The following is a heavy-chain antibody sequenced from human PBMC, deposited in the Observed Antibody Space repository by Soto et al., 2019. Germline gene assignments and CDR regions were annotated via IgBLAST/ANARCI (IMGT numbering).Heavy chain of an antibody. Sequence: GESLKISCAASGFTFSSYAMHWVRQAPGKGLEWVAVISYDGSNKYYADSVKGRFTISRDNSKNTLYLQMNSLRAEDTAVYYCARDPSVTSAFFDYWGQGTLVTVSS. J-gene: IGHJ4*02. D-gene: IGHD3-10*01. CDR3: ARDPSVTSAFFDY. CDR2: ISYDGSNK. CDR1: GFTFSSYA. V-gene: IGHV3-30-3*01.